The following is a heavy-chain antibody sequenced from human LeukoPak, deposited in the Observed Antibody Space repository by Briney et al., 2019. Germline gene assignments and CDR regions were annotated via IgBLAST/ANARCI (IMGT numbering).Heavy chain of an antibody. CDR1: GFTFSSYW. D-gene: IGHD3-9*01. J-gene: IGHJ4*02. CDR3: ARDHALYYDILTGYSSY. V-gene: IGHV3-7*01. CDR2: IKQDGSEK. Sequence: GGSLRLSCAASGFTFSSYWMSWVRQAPGKGLEWVANIKQDGSEKYYVDSVKGRFTISRDNAKNSLYLQMNSLRAEDTAVYYCARDHALYYDILTGYSSYWGQGTLVTVSS.